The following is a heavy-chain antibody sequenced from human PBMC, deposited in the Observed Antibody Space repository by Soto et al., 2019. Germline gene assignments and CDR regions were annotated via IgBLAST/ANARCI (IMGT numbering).Heavy chain of an antibody. D-gene: IGHD6-13*01. CDR1: GFTFSNYG. Sequence: QVQLVESGGGVVQPGRSLRLSCAASGFTFSNYGMHWVRQAPGKGLEWVAVIWYDGSNKYYADSVKGRFTISRDNSKNEVYLQMNSLRAEDKAVYYCATLHPSIAANSWGQGTLVTVSS. J-gene: IGHJ4*02. CDR3: ATLHPSIAANS. CDR2: IWYDGSNK. V-gene: IGHV3-33*01.